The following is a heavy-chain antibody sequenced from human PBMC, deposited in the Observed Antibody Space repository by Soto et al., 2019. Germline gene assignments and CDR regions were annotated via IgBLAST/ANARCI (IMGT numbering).Heavy chain of an antibody. CDR1: GFTFSTYG. CDR2: ISYDGTNK. D-gene: IGHD4-17*01. CDR3: AKDLQSYGDYDYYCYGMHL. V-gene: IGHV3-30*18. J-gene: IGHJ6*02. Sequence: QVQLVESGGGEVQPGRSLTISCAASGFTFSTYGMHWVRQTPGKGLEWVAVISYDGTNKFYSDSVKGRFTISRDNFKNMLTLQMNSLRADDTAVYSCAKDLQSYGDYDYYCYGMHLWGLGTRVTVSS.